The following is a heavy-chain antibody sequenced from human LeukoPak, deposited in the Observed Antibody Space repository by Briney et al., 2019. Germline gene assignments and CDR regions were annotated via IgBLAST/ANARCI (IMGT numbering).Heavy chain of an antibody. Sequence: ASVKVSCKASGYTFTSYDINWVRQATGQGLEWMGWMNPNSGNTGYAQKFQGRVTMTRNTSISTAYMELSSLRSEDTAVYYCARDLDVLRFLEWSQPTYGMDVWGQGTTVTVSS. J-gene: IGHJ6*02. D-gene: IGHD3-3*01. CDR3: ARDLDVLRFLEWSQPTYGMDV. V-gene: IGHV1-8*01. CDR1: GYTFTSYD. CDR2: MNPNSGNT.